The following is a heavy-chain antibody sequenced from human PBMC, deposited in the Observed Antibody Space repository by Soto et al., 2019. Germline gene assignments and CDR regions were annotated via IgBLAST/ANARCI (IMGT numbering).Heavy chain of an antibody. V-gene: IGHV1-2*04. D-gene: IGHD6-6*01. CDR1: GYTFTGYY. Sequence: ASVKVSCKASGYTFTGYYMHWVRQAPGQGLEWMGWINPNSGGTNYAQKFQGWVTMTRDTSISTAYMELSRLRSDDTAVDYCARGQPYSSSSDAFDIWGQGTMVTVSS. CDR3: ARGQPYSSSSDAFDI. CDR2: INPNSGGT. J-gene: IGHJ3*02.